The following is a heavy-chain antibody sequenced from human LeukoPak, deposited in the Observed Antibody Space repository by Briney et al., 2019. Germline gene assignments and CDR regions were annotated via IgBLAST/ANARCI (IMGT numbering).Heavy chain of an antibody. J-gene: IGHJ4*02. V-gene: IGHV3-74*01. CDR1: GFTFSSYW. Sequence: GGSLRLSCAASGFTFSSYWIHWVRQAPGKGLVWVSRINSDESSTIYADSVKGRFTISRDNAKNTLFLQMGSLRAEDMALYYCARGLSWFNPLDYWGQGTLVTVSS. CDR2: INSDESST. D-gene: IGHD3-10*01. CDR3: ARGLSWFNPLDY.